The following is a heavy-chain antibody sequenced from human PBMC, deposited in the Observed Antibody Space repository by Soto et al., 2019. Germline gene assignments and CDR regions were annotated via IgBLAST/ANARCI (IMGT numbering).Heavy chain of an antibody. CDR3: ARSTYYDILTGSYYYYAMDV. CDR1: GFTVGSNY. Sequence: GSLRLSCAASGFTVGSNYMSWVRQAPGEGLEWVSVIYSEGTPYYADSVKGRFTISRENSNNTLYLHMNNLRAEDTAVYYCARSTYYDILTGSYYYYAMDVWGQGTTVTVS. V-gene: IGHV3-53*01. CDR2: IYSEGTP. D-gene: IGHD3-9*01. J-gene: IGHJ6*02.